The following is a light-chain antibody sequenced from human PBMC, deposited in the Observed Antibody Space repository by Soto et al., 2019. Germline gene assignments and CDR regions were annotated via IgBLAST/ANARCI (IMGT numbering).Light chain of an antibody. CDR2: DAN. J-gene: IGLJ2*01. Sequence: QSALTQPASVSGSPGQSITISCTGTSSDVGDYNYVSWYQQHPGKAPKLMIYDANNRPSGVSNRFTGSKSGNTASLTISGLHAEDEADYYCSSYTSSSTPRVVFGGGTKLTVL. CDR1: SSDVGDYNY. V-gene: IGLV2-14*01. CDR3: SSYTSSSTPRVV.